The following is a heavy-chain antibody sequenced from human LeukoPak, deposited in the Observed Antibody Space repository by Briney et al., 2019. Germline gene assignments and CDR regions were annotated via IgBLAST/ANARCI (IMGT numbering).Heavy chain of an antibody. J-gene: IGHJ4*02. CDR2: INTDGSST. Sequence: GGSLRLSCSASGFTFSNYCMHWVRQAPGKGLVWVSRINTDGSSTDYADSVKGRFTISRDNAKNTLYLQMNSLRAEDTAVYYCARDLDGYRSGNGAWGQGTLVTVSS. CDR3: ARDLDGYRSGNGA. D-gene: IGHD5-12*01. CDR1: GFTFSNYC. V-gene: IGHV3-74*01.